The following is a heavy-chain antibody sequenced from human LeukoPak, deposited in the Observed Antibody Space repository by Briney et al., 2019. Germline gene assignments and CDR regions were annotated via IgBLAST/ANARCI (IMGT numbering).Heavy chain of an antibody. D-gene: IGHD4-4*01. CDR1: GYTFTSYY. Sequence: ASVKVSCKASGYTFTSYYMHWVRQAPGQGLEWMGIINPSGGSTSYAQKFQGRVTMTRDTSTSTVYMELSSLRPEDTAVYYCARGQGLGTRDSNYLPDDYWGQGTLVTVSS. V-gene: IGHV1-46*01. J-gene: IGHJ4*02. CDR2: INPSGGST. CDR3: ARGQGLGTRDSNYLPDDY.